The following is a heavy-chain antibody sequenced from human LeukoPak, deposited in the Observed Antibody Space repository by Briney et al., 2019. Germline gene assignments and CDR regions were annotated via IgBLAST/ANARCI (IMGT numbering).Heavy chain of an antibody. CDR1: GYTFTSYD. V-gene: IGHV1-8*01. Sequence: ASVKVSCKASGYTFTSYDINWVRQATGQGLEWMGWMNPNSGNTGYAQKFQGRVTMTRNTSISTAYMELSSLRSEDTAVYYRARGLSTNDYDFWSGYYYYFDYWGQGTLVTVSS. CDR2: MNPNSGNT. CDR3: ARGLSTNDYDFWSGYYYYFDY. J-gene: IGHJ4*02. D-gene: IGHD3-3*01.